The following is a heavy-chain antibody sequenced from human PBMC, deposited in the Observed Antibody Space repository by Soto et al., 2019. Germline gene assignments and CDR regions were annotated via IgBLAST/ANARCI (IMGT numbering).Heavy chain of an antibody. Sequence: SETLSLTCTVSGGSISSYYWSWIRQPPGKGLEWIGEINHSGSTNYNPSLKSRVTISVDTSKNQFSLKLSSVTAADTAVYYCAREKVSEGFTMVRGNWFDPWGQGTLVTVSS. J-gene: IGHJ5*02. D-gene: IGHD3-10*01. V-gene: IGHV4-34*01. CDR3: AREKVSEGFTMVRGNWFDP. CDR1: GGSISSYY. CDR2: INHSGST.